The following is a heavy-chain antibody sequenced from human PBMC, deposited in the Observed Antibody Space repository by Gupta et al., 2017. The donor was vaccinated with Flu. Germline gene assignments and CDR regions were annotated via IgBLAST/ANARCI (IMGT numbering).Heavy chain of an antibody. J-gene: IGHJ5*02. CDR3: TRYAHQDCSRTCFKNWFDR. CDR2: IRSNVYGATT. V-gene: IGHV3-49*02. D-gene: IGHD2-2*01. Sequence: VRQAPGKGLEWIGLIRSNVYGATTEYAASVRGRFTISRDETKNIAYLQMSSLKTEDTAVYYCTRYAHQDCSRTCFKNWFDRWGQGTLVTVSS.